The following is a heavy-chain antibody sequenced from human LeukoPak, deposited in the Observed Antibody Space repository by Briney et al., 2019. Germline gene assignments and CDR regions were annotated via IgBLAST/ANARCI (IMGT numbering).Heavy chain of an antibody. CDR1: EYSSTNYW. D-gene: IGHD5-18*01. CDR3: ARRHKRGAYSYGVDY. Sequence: GESLKISCKGSEYSSTNYWIAWVRQMPGKGLEWMGIIYPGDSDTRYSPSFQGQVTISADKSISTAYLQWNSLKASDTAMYYCARRHKRGAYSYGVDYWGQGTLVTVSS. V-gene: IGHV5-51*01. J-gene: IGHJ4*02. CDR2: IYPGDSDT.